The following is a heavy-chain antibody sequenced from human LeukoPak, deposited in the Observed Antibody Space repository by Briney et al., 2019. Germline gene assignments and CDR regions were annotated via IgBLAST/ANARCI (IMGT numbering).Heavy chain of an antibody. J-gene: IGHJ4*02. D-gene: IGHD6-19*01. CDR3: ARLKYSSGWLCFDY. CDR1: GFTFSSYG. CDR2: ISGSGGST. V-gene: IGHV3-23*01. Sequence: GGTLRLSCAASGFTFSSYGMSWVRQAPGKGLEWVSAISGSGGSTYYADSVKGRFTISRDNSKNTLYLQMNSLRAEDTALYYCARLKYSSGWLCFDYWGQGTLVTVSS.